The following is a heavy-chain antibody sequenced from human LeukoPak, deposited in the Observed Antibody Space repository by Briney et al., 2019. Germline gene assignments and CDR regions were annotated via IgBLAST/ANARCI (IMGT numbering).Heavy chain of an antibody. CDR2: IIPIFGIA. CDR1: GGTFSSYA. CDR3: ARGGNCSSTSCQTYYYYGMDV. J-gene: IGHJ6*02. V-gene: IGHV1-69*04. Sequence: ASVKVSCKASGGTFSSYAISWVRQAPGQGLEWMGRIIPIFGIANYAQKFQGRVTITADKSTSTAYMELSSLRSEDTAVYYCARGGNCSSTSCQTYYYYGMDVWGQGTTVTVSS. D-gene: IGHD2-2*01.